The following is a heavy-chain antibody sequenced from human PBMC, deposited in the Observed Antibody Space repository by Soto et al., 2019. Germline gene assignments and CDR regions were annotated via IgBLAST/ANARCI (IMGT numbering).Heavy chain of an antibody. CDR3: ARKLQEMDTIGPTDAFDL. Sequence: QVQLVQSGAEVKKPGASVKVSCKASGYTFTSYGISWVRQAPGQGLEWMGWISAYNGNTNYAQKLQGRGTMTTDTSTSTAYMELRSLRSDDTAVYYCARKLQEMDTIGPTDAFDLWGQGTMVTVSS. CDR1: GYTFTSYG. CDR2: ISAYNGNT. D-gene: IGHD5-18*01. V-gene: IGHV1-18*04. J-gene: IGHJ3*01.